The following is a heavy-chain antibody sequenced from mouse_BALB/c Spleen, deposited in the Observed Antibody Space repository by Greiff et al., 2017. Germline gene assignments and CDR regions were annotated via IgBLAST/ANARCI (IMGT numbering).Heavy chain of an antibody. D-gene: IGHD1-1*01. CDR3: ASDYYGSSY. CDR1: GFNIKDYY. V-gene: IGHV14-1*02. J-gene: IGHJ3*01. Sequence: EVQLQQSGAELVRPGALVKLSCKASGFNIKDYYMHWVKQRPEQGLEWIGWIDPENGNTIYDPKFQGKASITADTSSNTAYLQLSSLTSEDTAVYYCASDYYGSSYWGQGTLVTVSA. CDR2: IDPENGNT.